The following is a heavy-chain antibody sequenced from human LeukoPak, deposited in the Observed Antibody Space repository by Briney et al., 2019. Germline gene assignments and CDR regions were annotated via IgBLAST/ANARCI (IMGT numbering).Heavy chain of an antibody. D-gene: IGHD2-2*01. CDR2: IYHSGST. CDR3: ARASSTCFDY. Sequence: PSQTLSLTCAVSGGSISSGGYSWSWIRQPPGKGLEWIGYIYHSGSTYYNPSLKSRVTISVDRSKNQFSLKLSSVTAADTAVYYCARASSTCFDYWGQGTLVTVSS. V-gene: IGHV4-30-2*01. J-gene: IGHJ4*02. CDR1: GGSISSGGYS.